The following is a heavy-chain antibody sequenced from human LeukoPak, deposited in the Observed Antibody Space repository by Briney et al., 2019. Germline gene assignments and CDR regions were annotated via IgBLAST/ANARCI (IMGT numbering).Heavy chain of an antibody. J-gene: IGHJ3*02. CDR1: GFTFSSYS. V-gene: IGHV3-48*04. Sequence: GGSLRLSCAASGFTFSSYSMNWVRQAPGKGLEWVSYISSSSSTIYYADSVKGRFTISRDNAKNSPYLQMNSLRAEDTAVYYCARDQQGDNAFDIWGQGTMVTVSS. CDR3: ARDQQGDNAFDI. CDR2: ISSSSSTI. D-gene: IGHD2-15*01.